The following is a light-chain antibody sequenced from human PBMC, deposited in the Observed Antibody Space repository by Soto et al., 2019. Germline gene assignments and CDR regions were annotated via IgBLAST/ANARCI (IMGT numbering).Light chain of an antibody. CDR3: MLYMGGGLVV. J-gene: IGLJ2*01. V-gene: IGLV8-61*01. Sequence: QTVVTQEPSFSVSPGGTVTLTCGLTSGSVSTTYYPSWYQQTPGQAPRTLIYSTNIRSSGVPDRFSGSILGNKAALTITGAQADGESDYHCMLYMGGGLVVFGGGTKVTVL. CDR1: SGSVSTTYY. CDR2: STN.